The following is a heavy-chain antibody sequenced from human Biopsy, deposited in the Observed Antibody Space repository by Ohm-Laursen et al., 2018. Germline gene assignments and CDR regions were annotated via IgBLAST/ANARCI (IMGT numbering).Heavy chain of an antibody. CDR2: IIPSLGAA. D-gene: IGHD2-21*02. CDR1: RDTFNNYG. J-gene: IGHJ5*02. CDR3: ACGDSVVGWFEH. Sequence: GASVKVSCKASRDTFNNYGITWVRQAPGQGLEWMGGIIPSLGAANYAQKFKGRVTISADESTSTVYLEVRSLRFQDTAVYFCACGDSVVGWFEHWGQGALLTVSS. V-gene: IGHV1-69*13.